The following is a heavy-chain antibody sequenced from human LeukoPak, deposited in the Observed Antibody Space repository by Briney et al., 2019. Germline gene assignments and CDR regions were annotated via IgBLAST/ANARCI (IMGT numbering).Heavy chain of an antibody. J-gene: IGHJ6*01. Sequence: RESLRLSCAASGITGSSHYMTWVRQAPGKGLEWVSVIDSGGSTNSADSVKGRFSVSRDNSKNTLYLQMNSLRVGDTAVYYCARTYGDYDYYYGMDVWGQGTTVTVSS. D-gene: IGHD4-17*01. CDR3: ARTYGDYDYYYGMDV. V-gene: IGHV3-66*01. CDR1: GITGSSHY. CDR2: IDSGGST.